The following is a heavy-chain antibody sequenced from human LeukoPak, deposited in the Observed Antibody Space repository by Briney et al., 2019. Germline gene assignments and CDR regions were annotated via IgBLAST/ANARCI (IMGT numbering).Heavy chain of an antibody. D-gene: IGHD6-13*01. CDR2: IYYSGST. CDR3: ARGGSSWSFDY. J-gene: IGHJ4*02. V-gene: IGHV4-59*01. Sequence: PSETLSLTCTVSGGSISSYYWSWIRQPPGKGLEWIGYIYYSGSTNYNPSLKSRVTISVDTSKNQFSVKLSSVTAADTAVYYCARGGSSWSFDYWGQGTLVTVSS. CDR1: GGSISSYY.